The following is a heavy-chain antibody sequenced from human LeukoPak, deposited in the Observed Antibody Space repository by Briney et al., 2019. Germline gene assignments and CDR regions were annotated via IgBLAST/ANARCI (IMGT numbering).Heavy chain of an antibody. Sequence: ASVKVSCKASGGTFSSYAISWVRQAPGQGLEWMGWINPNSGGTNYAQKFQGRVTMTRDTSISTAYMELSSLRSEDTAVYYCARSRDGYNGVFDYWGQGTLVTVSS. CDR1: GGTFSSYA. CDR2: INPNSGGT. J-gene: IGHJ4*02. CDR3: ARSRDGYNGVFDY. D-gene: IGHD5-24*01. V-gene: IGHV1-2*02.